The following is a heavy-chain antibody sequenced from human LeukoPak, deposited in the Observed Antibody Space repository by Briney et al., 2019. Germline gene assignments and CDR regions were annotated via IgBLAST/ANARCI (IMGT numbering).Heavy chain of an antibody. D-gene: IGHD6-6*01. J-gene: IGHJ6*02. CDR2: IKQDGSEE. CDR3: ARDPYSSTWSNGMDV. Sequence: GGSLRLSCAASGFTFGSYWMSLVRQAPGKGLEWVANIKQDGSEEVYVDSVKGRFTISRDNAKNSLFPQMNTLRAEDTAVYYCARDPYSSTWSNGMDVWGQGTTVTVSS. CDR1: GFTFGSYW. V-gene: IGHV3-7*05.